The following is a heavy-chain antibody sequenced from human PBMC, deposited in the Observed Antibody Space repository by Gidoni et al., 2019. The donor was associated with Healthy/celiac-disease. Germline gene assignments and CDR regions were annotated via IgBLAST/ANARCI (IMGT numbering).Heavy chain of an antibody. CDR1: GFTFSSYS. J-gene: IGHJ4*02. Sequence: EVQLVESGGGLVKPGGSLRLSCAASGFTFSSYSMNWVRQAPGKGLAWVSSISSSSSYIYYADSVKGRFTISRDNAKNSLYLQMNSLRAEDTAVYYCARENYYDSSGGTCEDYWGQGTLVTVSS. V-gene: IGHV3-21*01. CDR3: ARENYYDSSGGTCEDY. D-gene: IGHD3-22*01. CDR2: ISSSSSYI.